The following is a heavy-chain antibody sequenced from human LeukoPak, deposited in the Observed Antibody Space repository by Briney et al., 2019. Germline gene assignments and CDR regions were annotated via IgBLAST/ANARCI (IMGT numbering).Heavy chain of an antibody. CDR2: SSNSYT. D-gene: IGHD4-11*01. V-gene: IGHV3-11*05. CDR1: GFTFSDYY. CDR3: ARDSAYSTFDY. J-gene: IGHJ4*02. Sequence: GGSLRLSCTASGFTFSDYYMSWIRQAPGKGLEWVSCSSNSYTNYADSVKGRFTISRDNAKNSLYLQMNSLRAEDTSVYYCARDSAYSTFDYWGQGTLVTVSS.